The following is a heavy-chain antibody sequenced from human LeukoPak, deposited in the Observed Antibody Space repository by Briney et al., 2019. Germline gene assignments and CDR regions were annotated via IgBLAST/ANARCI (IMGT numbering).Heavy chain of an antibody. CDR3: TRAAAGRFYYYYYMDV. CDR1: GFTFGDYA. Sequence: GGSLRLSCTASGFTFGDYAMSWFRQAPGKGLEWVGFIRSKAYGGTTEYAASVKGRFTISRDDSKSIAYLQMNSLKTEDTAVYYCTRAAAGRFYYYYYMDVWGKGTTVTISS. V-gene: IGHV3-49*03. D-gene: IGHD6-13*01. CDR2: IRSKAYGGTT. J-gene: IGHJ6*03.